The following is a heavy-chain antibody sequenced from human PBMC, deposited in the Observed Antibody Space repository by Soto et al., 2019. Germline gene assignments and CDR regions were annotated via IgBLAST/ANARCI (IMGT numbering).Heavy chain of an antibody. CDR2: SSAYNGNT. CDR3: ASSMADYFDWLSPLDY. D-gene: IGHD3-9*01. V-gene: IGHV1-18*01. J-gene: IGHJ4*02. CDR1: GYTFTSYG. Sequence: ASVKVSCNASGYTFTSYGISWGRQAPGQGLVGMGWSSAYNGNTNYAQKLQGGVTMTTDTSTSTAYMELRSLRSDDTAVYYCASSMADYFDWLSPLDYWGQGTLVTVSS.